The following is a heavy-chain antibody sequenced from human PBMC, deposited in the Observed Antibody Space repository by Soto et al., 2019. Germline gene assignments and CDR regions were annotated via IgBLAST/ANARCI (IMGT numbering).Heavy chain of an antibody. J-gene: IGHJ5*02. CDR2: INPSGGST. Sequence: GASVKVSCKASGYTFTSYYMHWVRQAPGQGLEWMGIINPSGGSTSYAQKFQGRVTMTRDTSTSTVYMELSSLRSEDTAVYYCARGADNHCGGDCYLAWFDPWGQGTPVTVYS. D-gene: IGHD2-21*02. V-gene: IGHV1-46*01. CDR3: ARGADNHCGGDCYLAWFDP. CDR1: GYTFTSYY.